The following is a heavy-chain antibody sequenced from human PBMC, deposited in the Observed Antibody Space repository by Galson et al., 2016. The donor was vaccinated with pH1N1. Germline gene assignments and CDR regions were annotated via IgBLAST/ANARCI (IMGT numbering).Heavy chain of an antibody. CDR3: ARGNYYYDNGPLDY. CDR1: GYTFTSFG. CDR2: INVHNGHT. Sequence: SVKVSCKASGYTFTSFGITWVRQAPGQGLEWMGWINVHNGHTDYAQRLQGRVAMTTDTSTSTAYMELRSLRSDDTAVYYCARGNYYYDNGPLDYWGQGTLVTVSS. V-gene: IGHV1-18*04. D-gene: IGHD3-10*01. J-gene: IGHJ4*02.